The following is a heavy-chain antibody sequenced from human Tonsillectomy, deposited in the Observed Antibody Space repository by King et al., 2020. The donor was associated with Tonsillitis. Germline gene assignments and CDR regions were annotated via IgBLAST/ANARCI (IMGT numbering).Heavy chain of an antibody. CDR3: AKQNHFYYGSGAPFAD. CDR1: GFTFSSYA. D-gene: IGHD3-10*01. CDR2: ISGSGGST. J-gene: IGHJ4*02. Sequence: VQLVESGGGLVQPGGSLRLSCAASGFTFSSYAMNWVRQAPGKGREWVSAISGSGGSTYNADFVKGRFTISRDTSKNTMYLQMNSLRAEDTAVYYCAKQNHFYYGSGAPFADWGQGTPVTVSS. V-gene: IGHV3-23*04.